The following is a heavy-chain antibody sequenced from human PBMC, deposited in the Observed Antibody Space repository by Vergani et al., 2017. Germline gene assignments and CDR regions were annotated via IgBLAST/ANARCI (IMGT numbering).Heavy chain of an antibody. CDR2: ISYDGSNK. Sequence: QVQLVESGGGVVQPGRSLRLSCAASGFTFSSYGMHWVRQAPGKGLEWVAVISYDGSNKYYADSVKGRFTISRDNSKNTLYLQMNSLRAEDTAVYYCAKVGGRIQLWLDFDYWGQGTLVTVSS. CDR1: GFTFSSYG. J-gene: IGHJ4*02. D-gene: IGHD5-18*01. V-gene: IGHV3-30*18. CDR3: AKVGGRIQLWLDFDY.